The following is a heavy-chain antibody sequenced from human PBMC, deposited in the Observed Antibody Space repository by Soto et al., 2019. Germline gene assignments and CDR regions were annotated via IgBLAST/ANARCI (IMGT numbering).Heavy chain of an antibody. Sequence: PGGSLRLSCAASGFIFSHYGMHWVRQAPGKGLEWVAAILHDGTNKYYADSVKGRFTISRDNSKNTLCLQMNSLRAEDTAHYYCAKDRYYYDSSLQYWGQGALVTVSS. D-gene: IGHD3-22*01. J-gene: IGHJ4*02. V-gene: IGHV3-30*18. CDR3: AKDRYYYDSSLQY. CDR1: GFIFSHYG. CDR2: ILHDGTNK.